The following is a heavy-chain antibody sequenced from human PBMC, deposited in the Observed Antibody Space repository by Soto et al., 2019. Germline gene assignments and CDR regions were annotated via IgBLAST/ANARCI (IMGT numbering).Heavy chain of an antibody. J-gene: IGHJ6*02. CDR1: GYTFTSYG. CDR3: ARDLEPGEPSYYGMDV. D-gene: IGHD1-1*01. CDR2: ISAYNGNT. V-gene: IGHV1-18*01. Sequence: QVQLVQSGAEVKKPGASVKVSCKASGYTFTSYGISWVRQAPGQGLEWMGWISAYNGNTNYAQKLQGRVTMTTDTPPSTAYLELRSRRSDDKAVYYCARDLEPGEPSYYGMDVWGQGTTVTVSS.